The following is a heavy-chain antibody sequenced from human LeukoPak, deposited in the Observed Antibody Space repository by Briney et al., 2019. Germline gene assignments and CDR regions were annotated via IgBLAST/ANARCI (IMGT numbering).Heavy chain of an antibody. CDR3: AREVPYGMDV. Sequence: SETLSLTCAVYGGSFSGYYWSWIRQPPGKGLEWIGEINHSGSTNYNPSLKGRVTISVDTSKNQFSLKLSSVTAADTAVYYCAREVPYGMDVWGQGTTVTVSS. J-gene: IGHJ6*02. V-gene: IGHV4-34*01. CDR1: GGSFSGYY. CDR2: INHSGST.